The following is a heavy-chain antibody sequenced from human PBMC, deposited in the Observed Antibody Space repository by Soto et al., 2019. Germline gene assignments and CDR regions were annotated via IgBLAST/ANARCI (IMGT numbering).Heavy chain of an antibody. CDR3: ARDNEITIFGVVRPYYYGMDV. J-gene: IGHJ6*02. CDR2: IIPIFGTA. V-gene: IGHV1-69*13. Sequence: SVKVSCKASGSTFSSYATSWVPQAPGQRLEWMGGIIPIFGTANYAQKFQGRVTITADESTSTAYMELSSLRSEDTAVYYCARDNEITIFGVVRPYYYGMDVWGQGTTVTVSS. CDR1: GSTFSSYA. D-gene: IGHD3-3*01.